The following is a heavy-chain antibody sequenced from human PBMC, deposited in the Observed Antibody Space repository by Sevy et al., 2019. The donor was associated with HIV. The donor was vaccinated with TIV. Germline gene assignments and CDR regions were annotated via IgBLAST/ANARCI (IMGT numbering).Heavy chain of an antibody. CDR1: GFTVSSNY. CDR3: ARLQNSYGYSFYIDY. V-gene: IGHV3-53*01. CDR2: IYSGGST. J-gene: IGHJ4*02. Sequence: GGSLRLSCAASGFTVSSNYMSWVRQAPGKGLEWVSVIYSGGSTYYADPVKGRFTISRDNSKNTLYLQMNSLRAEDTAVYYCARLQNSYGYSFYIDYWGQGTLVTVSS. D-gene: IGHD5-18*01.